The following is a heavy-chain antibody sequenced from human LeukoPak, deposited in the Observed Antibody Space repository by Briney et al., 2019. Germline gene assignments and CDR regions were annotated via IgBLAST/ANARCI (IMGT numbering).Heavy chain of an antibody. CDR3: ARPIAARDY. J-gene: IGHJ4*02. Sequence: GGSLRLSCAASGFTFSSYEMNWVRQAPGKGLEWVSYISSSGTTIYYADSVKGRFAISRDNAKNSLYLQMNSLRAEDTAVYYCARPIAARDYWDQGTLVTVSS. V-gene: IGHV3-48*03. D-gene: IGHD6-6*01. CDR2: ISSSGTTI. CDR1: GFTFSSYE.